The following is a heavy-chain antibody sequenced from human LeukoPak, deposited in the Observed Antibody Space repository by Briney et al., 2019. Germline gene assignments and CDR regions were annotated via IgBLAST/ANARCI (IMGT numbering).Heavy chain of an antibody. CDR1: DGSISSYY. Sequence: SETLSLTCTVSDGSISSYYWSWIRQPPGKGLEWIGYIYYSGSTNYNPSLKSRVTISVDTSKNQFSLKLSSVTAADTAVYYCARVPVTLYYYYGMDVWGQGTTVTVSS. CDR2: IYYSGST. D-gene: IGHD4-17*01. CDR3: ARVPVTLYYYYGMDV. V-gene: IGHV4-59*01. J-gene: IGHJ6*02.